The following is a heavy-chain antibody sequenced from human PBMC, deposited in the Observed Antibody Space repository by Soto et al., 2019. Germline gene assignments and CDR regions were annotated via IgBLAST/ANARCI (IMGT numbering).Heavy chain of an antibody. D-gene: IGHD2-15*01. CDR3: ARAKVPYCSGGSCPIQDAFDI. V-gene: IGHV1-8*01. Sequence: GASVKVSCKASGYTFTSYDINWVRQATGQGLEWMGWMNPNSGNTGYAQKFQGRVTMTRNTSISTAYMELSSLRSEDTAVYYCARAKVPYCSGGSCPIQDAFDIWGQGTMVTVSS. CDR1: GYTFTSYD. CDR2: MNPNSGNT. J-gene: IGHJ3*02.